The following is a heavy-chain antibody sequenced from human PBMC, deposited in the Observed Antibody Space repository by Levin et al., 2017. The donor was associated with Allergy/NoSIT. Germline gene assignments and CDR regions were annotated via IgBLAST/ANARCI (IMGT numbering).Heavy chain of an antibody. J-gene: IGHJ6*02. D-gene: IGHD3-3*01. V-gene: IGHV1-69*13. CDR2: IIPIFGTA. CDR1: GGTFSSYA. CDR3: ARGGRFLDYYYYGMDV. Sequence: PQASVKVSCKASGGTFSSYAISWVRQAPGQGLEWMGEIIPIFGTAKYAQKFQGRVTITADESTTTAYMELSSLRSEDTAVFYCARGGRFLDYYYYGMDVWGQGTTVTVSS.